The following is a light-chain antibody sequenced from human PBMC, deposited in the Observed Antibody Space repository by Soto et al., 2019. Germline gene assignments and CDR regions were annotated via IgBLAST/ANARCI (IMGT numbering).Light chain of an antibody. CDR2: EVS. Sequence: QSVLTQPPSASGSLGQSVTISCTGTSSDIGAYNYVSWYQQHPGKAPKFMIYEVSKRPSGVPDRFSGSKSGNTASLTVSGLQADDEADYSCGSYEGTNNFVFGTGTKVTV. V-gene: IGLV2-8*01. CDR1: SSDIGAYNY. J-gene: IGLJ1*01. CDR3: GSYEGTNNFV.